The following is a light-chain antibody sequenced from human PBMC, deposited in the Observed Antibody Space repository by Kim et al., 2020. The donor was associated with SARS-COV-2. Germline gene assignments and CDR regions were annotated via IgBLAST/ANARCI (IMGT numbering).Light chain of an antibody. CDR1: QSISSY. V-gene: IGKV1-39*01. CDR3: QQSYSSSRVT. J-gene: IGKJ2*01. CDR2: AAS. Sequence: DIQMTQSPSSLSASVGDRVTITCRASQSISSYLNWYQQKPGKAPNLLIYAASSLQSGVPSRFSGSGSGTDFTLTISSLQPEDFATYYCQQSYSSSRVTFGQETKLEI.